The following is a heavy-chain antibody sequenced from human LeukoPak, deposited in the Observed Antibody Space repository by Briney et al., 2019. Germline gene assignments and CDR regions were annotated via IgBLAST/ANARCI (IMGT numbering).Heavy chain of an antibody. D-gene: IGHD4-17*01. CDR2: IYSDGTRT. Sequence: GGSLRLSCAASGFTFSSYWMHWVRQGPGKGLVWVSRIYSDGTRTTYADSVKGRFTISGDNSKNTLHLQMNSLRVEDTAVYYCARDARDYGGYYFDSWGQGTRVTVSP. CDR1: GFTFSSYW. V-gene: IGHV3-74*01. CDR3: ARDARDYGGYYFDS. J-gene: IGHJ4*02.